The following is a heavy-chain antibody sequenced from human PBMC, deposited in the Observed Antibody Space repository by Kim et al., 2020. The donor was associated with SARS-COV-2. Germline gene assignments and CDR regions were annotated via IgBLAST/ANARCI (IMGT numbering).Heavy chain of an antibody. J-gene: IGHJ4*02. CDR3: ARGRRYYDFWRGYSTGDYFDY. CDR1: GFTFSSYG. V-gene: IGHV3-33*01. CDR2: IWYDGSNK. D-gene: IGHD3-3*01. Sequence: GGSLRLSCAASGFTFSSYGMHWVRQAPGKGLEWVAVIWYDGSNKYYADSVKGRFTISRDNSKNTLYLQMNSLRAEDTAVYYCARGRRYYDFWRGYSTGDYFDYWGQGTLVTVSS.